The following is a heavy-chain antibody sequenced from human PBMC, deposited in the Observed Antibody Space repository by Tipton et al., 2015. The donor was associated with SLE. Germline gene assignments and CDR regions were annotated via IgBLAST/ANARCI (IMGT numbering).Heavy chain of an antibody. D-gene: IGHD1-26*01. Sequence: SLRLSCATSGFTFSNYWMHWVRQVPGKGLVWVSRINTDGRITNHADSVKGRFTISRDNAENTLFLQMNSLKAEDTAVYYCARDLGGRYGYWGQGTLVTVSS. J-gene: IGHJ4*02. CDR2: INTDGRIT. V-gene: IGHV3-74*01. CDR3: ARDLGGRYGY. CDR1: GFTFSNYW.